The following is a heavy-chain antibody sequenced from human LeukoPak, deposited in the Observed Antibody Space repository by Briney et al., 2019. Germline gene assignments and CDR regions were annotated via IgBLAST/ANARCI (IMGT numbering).Heavy chain of an antibody. CDR3: ARGLRSYNAFDI. Sequence: GGSLRLSCAASGFTFSRYSMNRVRQAPGKGLGWVSSISSSSSDKHYAESVKGRFTLSRDNAKNSLYLQMNSLRAEDTAVYYCARGLRSYNAFDIWGQGTMVTVSS. CDR2: ISSSSSDK. CDR1: GFTFSRYS. V-gene: IGHV3-21*01. J-gene: IGHJ3*02. D-gene: IGHD4-23*01.